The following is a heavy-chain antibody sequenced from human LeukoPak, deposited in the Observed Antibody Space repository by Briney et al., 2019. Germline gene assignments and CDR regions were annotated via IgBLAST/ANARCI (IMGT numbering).Heavy chain of an antibody. J-gene: IGHJ3*02. CDR2: IYSGGTT. V-gene: IGHV3-53*01. D-gene: IGHD4-17*01. Sequence: GGSLRLSCAASGFTFSSYNMSWVRQAPGKGLEWVSVIYSGGTTYYADSVKGRFTISRDNSNNTLYLQMNSLRAEDTAVYYCARGPVTRFEIWGQGTMATVSS. CDR3: ARGPVTRFEI. CDR1: GFTFSSYN.